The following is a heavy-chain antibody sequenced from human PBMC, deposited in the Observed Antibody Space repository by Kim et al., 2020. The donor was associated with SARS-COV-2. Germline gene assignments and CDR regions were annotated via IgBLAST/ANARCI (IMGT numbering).Heavy chain of an antibody. V-gene: IGHV3-23*01. CDR1: GFTFSSYA. D-gene: IGHD3-10*01. Sequence: GGSLRLSCAASGFTFSSYAMSWVRQAPGKGLEWVSAISGSGGSTYYADSVKGRFTISRDNSKNTLYLQMNSLRAEDTAVYYCAKERFYGSGSYYKNYFDYWGQGTLVTVP. CDR2: ISGSGGST. CDR3: AKERFYGSGSYYKNYFDY. J-gene: IGHJ4*02.